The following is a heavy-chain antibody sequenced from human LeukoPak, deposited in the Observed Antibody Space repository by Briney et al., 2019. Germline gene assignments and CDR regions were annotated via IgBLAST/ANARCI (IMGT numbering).Heavy chain of an antibody. CDR1: GYTFTGYY. CDR3: ARVVTMVRGGNWFDP. V-gene: IGHV1-2*02. CDR2: INPNSGGT. D-gene: IGHD3-10*01. J-gene: IGHJ5*02. Sequence: ASVKVSCKASGYTFTGYYMHWVRQAPGQGLEWIGWINPNSGGTNYAQTFQGRVTMTRDTSISTAYMELSRLRSDDTAVYYCARVVTMVRGGNWFDPWGQGTLVTVSS.